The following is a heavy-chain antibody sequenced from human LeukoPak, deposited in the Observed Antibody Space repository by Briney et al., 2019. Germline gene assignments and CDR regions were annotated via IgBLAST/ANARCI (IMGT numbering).Heavy chain of an antibody. V-gene: IGHV3-30*18. CDR1: GFSFRDYT. CDR3: AKDYRRYSSSWYYFDY. Sequence: GGSLRLSCAASGFSFRDYTMNWVRQAPGKGLEWVAVISYDGSNKYYADSVKGRFTISRDNSKNTLYLQMNSLRAEDTAVYYCAKDYRRYSSSWYYFDYWGQGTLVTVSS. J-gene: IGHJ4*02. D-gene: IGHD6-13*01. CDR2: ISYDGSNK.